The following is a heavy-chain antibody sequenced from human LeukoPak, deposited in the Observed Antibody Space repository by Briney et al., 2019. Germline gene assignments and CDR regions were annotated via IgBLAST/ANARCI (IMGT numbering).Heavy chain of an antibody. V-gene: IGHV4-59*08. Sequence: SETLSLTCTVSGESMSGFYWNWIRQPPGKGLEWIGYMHYTGSTSYNPSLKSRVTISVDTSKNQFSLKLSSVTAADTAVYYCARHFPYYYDSSGLDAFDIWGQGTMVTVSS. CDR2: MHYTGST. CDR3: ARHFPYYYDSSGLDAFDI. D-gene: IGHD3-22*01. J-gene: IGHJ3*02. CDR1: GESMSGFY.